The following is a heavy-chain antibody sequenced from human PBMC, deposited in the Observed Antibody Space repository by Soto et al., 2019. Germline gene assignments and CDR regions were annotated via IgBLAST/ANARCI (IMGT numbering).Heavy chain of an antibody. Sequence: EVRLVQSGGGLVQPGGSLRLSCAASLFIVSDNYMSWVRQAPGKGLEWVSLIYSGGGTDYAESVKSRITISRDNSKNTLYLQMNSLKAEDTGIYYCATRMTTATYWGQGTVVTVSS. J-gene: IGHJ4*02. CDR1: LFIVSDNY. CDR2: IYSGGGT. CDR3: ATRMTTATY. D-gene: IGHD6-25*01. V-gene: IGHV3-66*01.